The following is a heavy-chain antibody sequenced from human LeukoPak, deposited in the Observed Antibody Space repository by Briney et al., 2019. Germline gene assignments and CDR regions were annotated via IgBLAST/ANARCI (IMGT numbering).Heavy chain of an antibody. CDR2: IWYDEITK. J-gene: IGHJ3*02. Sequence: PGGSLRLSCVASGFTFRSYGIHWVRQAPGKGLEWLAFIWYDEITKNYADSVKGRFTTSRDNSKNTLYVQMNSLRAEDTAVYYCARVWFDAFDIWGQGTMVTVSS. CDR3: ARVWFDAFDI. V-gene: IGHV3-33*01. D-gene: IGHD3-10*01. CDR1: GFTFRSYG.